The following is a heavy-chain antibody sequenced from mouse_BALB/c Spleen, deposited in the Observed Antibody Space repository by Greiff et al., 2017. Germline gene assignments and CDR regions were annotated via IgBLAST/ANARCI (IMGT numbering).Heavy chain of an antibody. CDR1: GFTFSSYA. CDR2: ISSGGSYT. D-gene: IGHD1-1*01. CDR3: ARVITTVEDYYAMDY. Sequence: VQLKESGGGLVKPGGSLKLSCAASGFTFSSYAMSWVRQSPEKRLEWVAEISSGGSYTYYPDTVTGRFTISRDNAKNTLYLEMSSLRSEDTAMYYCARVITTVEDYYAMDYWGQGTSVTVSS. V-gene: IGHV5-9-4*01. J-gene: IGHJ4*01.